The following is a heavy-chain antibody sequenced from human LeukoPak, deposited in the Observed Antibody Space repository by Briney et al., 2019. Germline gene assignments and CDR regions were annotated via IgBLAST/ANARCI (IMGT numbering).Heavy chain of an antibody. J-gene: IGHJ4*02. CDR2: INHSGSIT. D-gene: IGHD7-27*01. V-gene: IGHV4-34*01. CDR1: GFSFNNYV. CDR3: ARAPAWALDY. Sequence: GSLRLSCAASGFSFNNYVMSWVRQPPGKGLEWIGEINHSGSITNYSPSLKSRVTISLDTSRNQFSLKLSSVTAADTAVYYCARAPAWALDYWGQGTLVTVSS.